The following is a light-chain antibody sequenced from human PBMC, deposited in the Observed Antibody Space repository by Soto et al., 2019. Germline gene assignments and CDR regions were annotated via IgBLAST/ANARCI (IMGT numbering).Light chain of an antibody. CDR1: QSLTSNY. J-gene: IGKJ5*01. CDR2: GAS. CDR3: QQYGSSPPDT. V-gene: IGKV3-20*01. Sequence: EIVLTRSPGSLSLSPGERVTLSCGASQSLTSNYLAWYQQKPGQAPRPIIYGASSRATGIPDRFSGSGSGTDFTLTINRMEPEDFAVYYCQQYGSSPPDTFGQGTRLEIK.